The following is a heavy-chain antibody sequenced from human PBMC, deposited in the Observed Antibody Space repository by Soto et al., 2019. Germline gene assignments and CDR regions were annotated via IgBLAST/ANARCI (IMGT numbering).Heavy chain of an antibody. Sequence: SGPTLVNPTQTLTLTCTFSGFSLNTSGVSVSWIRQPPGKAPEWLALIDWEDDKYYSASLKTRLSISKDTSKNQVVLAMTNMDPVDTAAYYCVHSYSSDGLDVWGQGTTVTVSS. V-gene: IGHV2-70*12. CDR1: GFSLNTSGVS. CDR2: IDWEDDK. J-gene: IGHJ6*02. D-gene: IGHD4-4*01. CDR3: VHSYSSDGLDV.